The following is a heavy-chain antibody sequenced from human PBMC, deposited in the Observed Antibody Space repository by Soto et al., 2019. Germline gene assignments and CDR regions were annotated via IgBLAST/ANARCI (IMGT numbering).Heavy chain of an antibody. CDR3: ARDFSDFWSGYYLDWVGVRWFDP. D-gene: IGHD3-3*01. V-gene: IGHV3-7*01. J-gene: IGHJ5*02. CDR1: GFTFSSYW. Sequence: GGSLRLSCAASGFTFSSYWMSWVRQAPGKGLEWVANIKQDGSEKYYVDSVKGRFTISRDNAKNSLYLQMNSLRAEDTAVYYCARDFSDFWSGYYLDWVGVRWFDPWGQGTLVTVSS. CDR2: IKQDGSEK.